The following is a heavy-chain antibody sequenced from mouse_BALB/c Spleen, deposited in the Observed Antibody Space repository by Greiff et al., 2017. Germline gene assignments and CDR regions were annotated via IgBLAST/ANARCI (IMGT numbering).Heavy chain of an antibody. V-gene: IGHV1-7*01. CDR1: GYTFTSYW. CDR2: INPSTGYT. CDR3: ARGVDWDVRWFAY. Sequence: VQLQQSGAELAKPGASVKMSCKASGYTFTSYWMHWVKQRPGQGLEWIGYINPSTGYTEYNQKFKDKATLTADKSSSTAYMQLSSLTSEDSAVYYCARGVDWDVRWFAYGGQGTLVTVSA. D-gene: IGHD4-1*01. J-gene: IGHJ3*01.